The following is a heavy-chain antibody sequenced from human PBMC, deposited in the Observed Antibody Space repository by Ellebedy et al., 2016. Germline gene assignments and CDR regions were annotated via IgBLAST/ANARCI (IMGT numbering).Heavy chain of an antibody. CDR2: ISYDGSNK. D-gene: IGHD3-22*01. V-gene: IGHV3-30*04. CDR3: AREHFYYDSSGYYYPGDY. CDR1: GFTFSSYA. J-gene: IGHJ4*02. Sequence: GESLKISCAASGFTFSSYAMHWVRQAPGKGLEWVVVISYDGSNKYYADSVKGRFTISRDNPKNTLYLQMNSLRAEDTAVYYCAREHFYYDSSGYYYPGDYWGQGTLVTVSS.